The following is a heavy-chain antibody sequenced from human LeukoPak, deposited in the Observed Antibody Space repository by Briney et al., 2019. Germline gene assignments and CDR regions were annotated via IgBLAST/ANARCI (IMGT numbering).Heavy chain of an antibody. D-gene: IGHD5-18*01. V-gene: IGHV1-2*02. CDR3: ASGYRFGN. J-gene: IGHJ4*02. Sequence: ASVKVSCKASEYTFTGYYMHWVRQAPGQGLEWMGWINPNSGATDYAQNFQGRVTLTRDTSISTAYMGLSRLRSDDTAVYYCASGYRFGNWGQGTLVTVSS. CDR2: INPNSGAT. CDR1: EYTFTGYY.